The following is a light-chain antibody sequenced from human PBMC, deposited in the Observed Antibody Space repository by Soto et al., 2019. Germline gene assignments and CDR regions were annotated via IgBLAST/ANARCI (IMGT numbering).Light chain of an antibody. J-gene: IGLJ2*01. Sequence: NFMLTQPHSVSESPGKTVTISCTRSSGSIASNYVQWYQQRPGSSPTTVIYENDERPSGVPDRFSGSIDSSSNSASLIISGLKTEDEADYYCQSYDSNIVVFGGGIKVTVL. CDR3: QSYDSNIVV. CDR1: SGSIASNY. CDR2: END. V-gene: IGLV6-57*01.